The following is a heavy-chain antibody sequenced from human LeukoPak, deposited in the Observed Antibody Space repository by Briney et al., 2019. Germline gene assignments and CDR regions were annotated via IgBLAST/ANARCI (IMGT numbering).Heavy chain of an antibody. Sequence: AGSLRLSCAASGFTFSSYAMHWVRQAPGKGLEYVSAISSNGGSTYYANSVKGRFTISRDNSKNTLYLQMGSLRAEDMAVYYCATLSGYWGQGTLVTVSS. CDR2: ISSNGGST. V-gene: IGHV3-64*01. J-gene: IGHJ4*02. CDR3: ATLSGY. CDR1: GFTFSSYA. D-gene: IGHD2/OR15-2a*01.